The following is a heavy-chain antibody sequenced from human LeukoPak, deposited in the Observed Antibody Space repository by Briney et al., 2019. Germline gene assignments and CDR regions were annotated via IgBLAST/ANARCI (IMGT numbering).Heavy chain of an antibody. D-gene: IGHD6-6*01. CDR3: ARISSSYDYDY. CDR1: GFTFRSYG. J-gene: IGHJ4*02. CDR2: ISSNGGST. Sequence: PGGSPRLSCAASGFTFRSYGMHWVRQAPGKGLEYVAAISSNGGSTDYANSVKGRFTISRDNSKNTLYLQMGSLRAEDMAVYYCARISSSYDYDYWGQGTLVTVSS. V-gene: IGHV3-64*01.